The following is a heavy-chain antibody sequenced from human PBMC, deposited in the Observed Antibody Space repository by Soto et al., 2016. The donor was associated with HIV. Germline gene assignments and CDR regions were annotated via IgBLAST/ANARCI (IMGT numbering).Heavy chain of an antibody. V-gene: IGHV3-53*02. D-gene: IGHD5-12*01. CDR2: IYSDGST. CDR3: AGGPSGYDGLLLY. CDR1: GFTVNNKY. J-gene: IGHJ4*02. Sequence: EVQLVETGGGLIQPGGSLRLSCAASGFTVNNKYMTWVRQAPGKGLEWVSVIYSDGSTDYADSVKGRFTISRENSKNILYLQMNGLRVEDTAVYYCAGGPSGYDGLLLYWGQGNLVTVSS.